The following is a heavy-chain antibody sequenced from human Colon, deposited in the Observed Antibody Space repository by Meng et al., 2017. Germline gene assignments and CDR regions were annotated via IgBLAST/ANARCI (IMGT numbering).Heavy chain of an antibody. J-gene: IGHJ5*02. V-gene: IGHV4-61*03. CDR1: GASVSSDSHY. CDR2: IYYTGNT. D-gene: IGHD4-17*01. Sequence: QGQLQQSGPVLVRPSETLSLICTVSGASVSSDSHYWSWIRQSPGKGLEWIGYIYYTGNTNYNPSLASRVSMSLDTSKNHFSLHLTSVTAADTAIYYCARVNGDFDEAWFDPWGQGTLVTVSS. CDR3: ARVNGDFDEAWFDP.